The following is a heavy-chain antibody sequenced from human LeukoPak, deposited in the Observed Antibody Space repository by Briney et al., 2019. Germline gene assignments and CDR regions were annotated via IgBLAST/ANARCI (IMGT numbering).Heavy chain of an antibody. CDR3: AVFRQLAYYYGMDV. CDR2: IIPILGIA. J-gene: IGHJ6*02. D-gene: IGHD6-6*01. V-gene: IGHV1-69*04. Sequence: SVKVSCKASGGTFSSYAISWVRQAPGQGLEWMGRIIPILGIANYAQKFQGRVTITADKSTSTAYKELSSLRSEDTAVYYCAVFRQLAYYYGMDVWGQGTTVTVSS. CDR1: GGTFSSYA.